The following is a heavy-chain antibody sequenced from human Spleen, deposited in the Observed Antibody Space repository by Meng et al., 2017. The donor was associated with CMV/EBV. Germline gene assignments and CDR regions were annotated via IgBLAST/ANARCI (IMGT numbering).Heavy chain of an antibody. CDR1: GGTFSSYA. V-gene: IGHV1-69*10. Sequence: SVKVSCKASGGTFSSYAISWVRQAPGQGLEWMGGIIPILGIANYAQKFQGRVTITADKSTSTAYMELSSLRSEDTAVYYCTGGFWRYESSGYPFDYWGQGTLVTVSS. D-gene: IGHD3-22*01. J-gene: IGHJ4*02. CDR2: IIPILGIA. CDR3: TGGFWRYESSGYPFDY.